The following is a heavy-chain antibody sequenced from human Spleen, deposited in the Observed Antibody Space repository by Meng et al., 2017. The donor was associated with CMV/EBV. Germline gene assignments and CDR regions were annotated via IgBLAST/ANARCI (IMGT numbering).Heavy chain of an antibody. CDR1: GFTFSSYS. D-gene: IGHD1-1*01. J-gene: IGHJ3*02. CDR3: ARASVERSAFDI. Sequence: CAASGFTFSSYSMNWVRQAPGKGLEWVSSISSSSSYIYYADSVKGRFTISRDNAKNSLYLQMNSLRAEDTAVYYCARASVERSAFDIWGQGTMVTVSS. V-gene: IGHV3-21*01. CDR2: ISSSSSYI.